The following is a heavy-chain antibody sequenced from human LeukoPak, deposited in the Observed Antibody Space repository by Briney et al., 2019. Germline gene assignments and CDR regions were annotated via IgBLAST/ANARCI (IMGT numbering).Heavy chain of an antibody. J-gene: IGHJ6*03. D-gene: IGHD2-2*01. CDR3: ARGGVPAANDYYYYMDV. CDR1: GYTFSSYY. V-gene: IGHV1-46*01. CDR2: INPSGGST. Sequence: ASVKVSCKASGYTFSSYYVHWVRQAPGQGLEWMGIINPSGGSTSYAQNFQGRATMTKDTSTSTVYMELSSLRSEDTAVYYCARGGVPAANDYYYYMDVWGKGTTVTVSS.